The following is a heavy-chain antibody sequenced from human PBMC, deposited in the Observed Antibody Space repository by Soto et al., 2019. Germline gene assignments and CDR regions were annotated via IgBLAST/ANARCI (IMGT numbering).Heavy chain of an antibody. J-gene: IGHJ3*02. Sequence: LLESGGGLVQPGGSLRLSCAASGFTFSIYAMAWVRQAPGKGLKWVSTISGSGTSAYYADAVQGRFTFSRDNSKNTLYLQMKSLRAEDTAVYYCAKMSDGWYGAFHIWGQGTMVTVSS. V-gene: IGHV3-23*01. CDR1: GFTFSIYA. CDR3: AKMSDGWYGAFHI. CDR2: ISGSGTSA. D-gene: IGHD6-19*01.